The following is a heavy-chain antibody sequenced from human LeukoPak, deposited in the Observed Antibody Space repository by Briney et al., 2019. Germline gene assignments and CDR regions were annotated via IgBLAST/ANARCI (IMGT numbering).Heavy chain of an antibody. CDR3: ARLKSYYGGNSRHYYYYYMDV. CDR2: IYYSGST. CDR1: GGSISSSSYY. D-gene: IGHD4-23*01. J-gene: IGHJ6*03. V-gene: IGHV4-39*01. Sequence: PLETLSLTCTVSGGSISSSSYYWGWIRQPPGKGLEWIGSIYYSGSTYYNPSLKSRVTISVDTSKNQFSLKLSSVTAADTAVYYCARLKSYYGGNSRHYYYYYMDVWGKGTTVTISS.